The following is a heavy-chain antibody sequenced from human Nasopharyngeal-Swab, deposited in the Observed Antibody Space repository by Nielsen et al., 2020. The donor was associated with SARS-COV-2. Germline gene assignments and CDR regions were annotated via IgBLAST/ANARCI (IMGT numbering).Heavy chain of an antibody. Sequence: ASVKVSCKASGYTFTSYDINWERQATGQGLEWMGWMNPNSGNTGYAQKFQGRVTMTRHTSISTAYMELSSLRSDDTAVYYCATYYYDSSGYLVVDYWGQGTLVTVSS. J-gene: IGHJ4*02. V-gene: IGHV1-8*01. CDR2: MNPNSGNT. CDR3: ATYYYDSSGYLVVDY. D-gene: IGHD3-22*01. CDR1: GYTFTSYD.